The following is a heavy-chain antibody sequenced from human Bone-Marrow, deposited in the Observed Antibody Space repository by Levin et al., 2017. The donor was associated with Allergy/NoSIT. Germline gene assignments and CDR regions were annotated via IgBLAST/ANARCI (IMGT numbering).Heavy chain of an antibody. CDR2: ISTSDYII. CDR1: GISFSSYE. CDR3: AGTPQLGGWFDP. J-gene: IGHJ5*02. D-gene: IGHD3-10*01. Sequence: GGSLRLSCVGAGISFSSYEMNWVRQAPGRGLEWIAHISTSDYIIFYADSVKGRFTISRDNARNSLYLQMNTLRVEDTAVYYCAGTPQLGGWFDPWGQGTLVTVSS. V-gene: IGHV3-48*03.